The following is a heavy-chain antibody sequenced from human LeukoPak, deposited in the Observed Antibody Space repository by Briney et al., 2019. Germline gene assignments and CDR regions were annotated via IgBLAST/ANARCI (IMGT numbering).Heavy chain of an antibody. CDR2: ITGSGGDS. Sequence: GGSLRLSCIVSGFIFSNYAMSWVRQAPGKGLEWVSIITGSGGDSYYADSVKGRFTLSRVNSKNTLYLQMNSLRAEDTALYFCAKKSLWSGPFDYWGQGTLVTVFS. CDR1: GFIFSNYA. CDR3: AKKSLWSGPFDY. J-gene: IGHJ4*02. V-gene: IGHV3-23*01. D-gene: IGHD3-3*01.